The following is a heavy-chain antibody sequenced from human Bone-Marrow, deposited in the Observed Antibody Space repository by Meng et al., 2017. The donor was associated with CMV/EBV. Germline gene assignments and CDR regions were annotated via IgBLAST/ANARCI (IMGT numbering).Heavy chain of an antibody. CDR2: ISSSSSYI. CDR3: ARGKVLRFLEWGNWFDP. Sequence: GGSLRLSCAASGFTFSSYSMNWVRQAPGKGLEWVSSISSSSSYIYYADSVKGRFTISRDNAKNSLYLQMNSLRAEDTAVYYCARGKVLRFLEWGNWFDPWGQGILVAVSS. V-gene: IGHV3-21*01. CDR1: GFTFSSYS. D-gene: IGHD3-3*01. J-gene: IGHJ5*02.